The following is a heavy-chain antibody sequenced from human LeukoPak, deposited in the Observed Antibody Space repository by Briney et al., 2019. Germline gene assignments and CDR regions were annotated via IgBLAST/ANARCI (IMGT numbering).Heavy chain of an antibody. J-gene: IGHJ4*02. D-gene: IGHD6-6*01. CDR1: GESISSGPTY. CDR2: LYTGGST. Sequence: SETLSLTCNVSGESISSGPTYWSWIRQSAGRGLEWIGRLYTGGSTNYNPSLKNRVTISVDTSKNQFSLKLSSVTAADTAVYYCARDRAALDYWGQGTLVTVSS. CDR3: ARDRAALDY. V-gene: IGHV4-61*02.